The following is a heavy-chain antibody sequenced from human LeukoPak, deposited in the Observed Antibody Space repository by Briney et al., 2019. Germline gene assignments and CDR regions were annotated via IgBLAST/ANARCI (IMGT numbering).Heavy chain of an antibody. D-gene: IGHD3-16*02. V-gene: IGHV4-39*01. J-gene: IGHJ6*03. Sequence: SETLSFTCTVSGDSITSSRHYWGWIRQPPGEGLEWIGSVYYSGSTYYNPSLKSRVTISVDTSKNQFSLSLSSMTAADTAVYYCARVGGYRYYYYMDVWGKGTTVTVSS. CDR1: GDSITSSRHY. CDR3: ARVGGYRYYYYMDV. CDR2: VYYSGST.